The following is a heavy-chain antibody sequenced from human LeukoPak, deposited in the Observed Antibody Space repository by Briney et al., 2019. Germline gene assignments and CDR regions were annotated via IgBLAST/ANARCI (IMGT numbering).Heavy chain of an antibody. V-gene: IGHV3-23*01. J-gene: IGHJ4*02. CDR3: AKAPSSSGNYYVDY. D-gene: IGHD1-26*01. CDR2: ISGSGGST. CDR1: GFTFSSYA. Sequence: GGALRLSCVASGFTFSSYAMSWVRHAPGKGLEWVSTISGSGGSTHYADSVKGRFTISRDNSKNTLDLQMNSLRAEDTAVYYCAKAPSSSGNYYVDYWGQGTLVTVSS.